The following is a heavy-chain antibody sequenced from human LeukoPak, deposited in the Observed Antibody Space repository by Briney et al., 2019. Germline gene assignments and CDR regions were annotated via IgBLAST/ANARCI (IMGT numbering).Heavy chain of an antibody. CDR1: GFIFSSYA. D-gene: IGHD6-13*01. CDR2: ISYDGSNK. Sequence: GGSLRLSCAASGFIFSSYAMHWVRQAPGKGLEWVAVISYDGSNKYYADSVKGRFTISRDNSKNTLYLQMNSLRAEDTAVYYCARDVWSLEQQDGAFDIWGQGTMVTVSS. J-gene: IGHJ3*02. V-gene: IGHV3-30-3*01. CDR3: ARDVWSLEQQDGAFDI.